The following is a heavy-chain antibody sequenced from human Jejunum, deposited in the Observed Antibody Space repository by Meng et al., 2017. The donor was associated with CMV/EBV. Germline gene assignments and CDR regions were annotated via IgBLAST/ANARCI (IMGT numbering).Heavy chain of an antibody. V-gene: IGHV3-21*01. J-gene: IGHJ4*02. Sequence: SCAASGFMFTGYCMNWVRQAPGKGLEWVSSLTGSSFYIYYADSVKGRFPISRDNAKNSLYLQMNSLRAEDTAVYYCVTSERYDYWGQGTLVTVSS. CDR3: VTSERYDY. CDR2: LTGSSFYI. CDR1: GFMFTGYC. D-gene: IGHD1-1*01.